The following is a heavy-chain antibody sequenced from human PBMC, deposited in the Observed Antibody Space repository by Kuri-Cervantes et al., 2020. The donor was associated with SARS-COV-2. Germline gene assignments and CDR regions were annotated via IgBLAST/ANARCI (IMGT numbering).Heavy chain of an antibody. D-gene: IGHD2/OR15-2a*01. CDR3: VKDSRVYYFDY. Sequence: GGSLRLSCAASGFTFSSYSMNWVRQAPGKGLGWVSSISSSSSYIYYADSVKGWFTISRDNSKNTLYLQVNSLRAEDTAVYYCVKDSRVYYFDYWGQGTLVTVSS. CDR2: ISSSSSYI. CDR1: GFTFSSYS. J-gene: IGHJ4*02. V-gene: IGHV3-21*04.